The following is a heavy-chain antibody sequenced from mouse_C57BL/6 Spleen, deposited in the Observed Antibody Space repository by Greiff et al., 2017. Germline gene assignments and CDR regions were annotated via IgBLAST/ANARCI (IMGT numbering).Heavy chain of an antibody. V-gene: IGHV1-15*01. CDR2: IDPETGGT. J-gene: IGHJ3*01. Sequence: VQLQQSGAELVRPGASVTLSCKASGYTFTDYEMHWVKQTPVHGLEWIGAIDPETGGTAYNQKFKGKAILTADKSSSTAYMELRSLTSEDSAVYYCTRLDGYPFAYWGQGTLVTVSA. D-gene: IGHD2-3*01. CDR1: GYTFTDYE. CDR3: TRLDGYPFAY.